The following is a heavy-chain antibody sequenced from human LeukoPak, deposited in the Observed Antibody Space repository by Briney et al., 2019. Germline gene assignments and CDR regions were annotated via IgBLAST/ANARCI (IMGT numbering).Heavy chain of an antibody. CDR2: ISAYNGNT. Sequence: ASVKVSCKASGYTFTSYGISWVQPAPGQGLEWMGWISAYNGNTNYAQKLQGRVTMTTDTSTSTAYMELRSLRSDDTAVYYCARLPKLTGSDNKFDYWGQGTLVTVSS. CDR3: ARLPKLTGSDNKFDY. CDR1: GYTFTSYG. J-gene: IGHJ4*02. D-gene: IGHD3-9*01. V-gene: IGHV1-18*01.